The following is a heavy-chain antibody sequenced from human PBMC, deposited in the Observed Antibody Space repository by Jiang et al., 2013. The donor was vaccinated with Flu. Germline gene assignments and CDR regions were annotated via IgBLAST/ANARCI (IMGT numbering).Heavy chain of an antibody. CDR1: GYNFTTYW. D-gene: IGHD2-2*01. CDR2: IDPSDSYT. Sequence: GAEVKKPGETLKISCKGSGYNFTTYWITWVRQMPGKGLEWMGRIDPSDSYTNYSPSFQGHVTISADKSISTAYLQWGSLKASDTAMYYCARTPRCSSTSCPFHYFDYWGQGTLVTVSS. CDR3: ARTPRCSSTSCPFHYFDY. J-gene: IGHJ4*02. V-gene: IGHV5-10-1*01.